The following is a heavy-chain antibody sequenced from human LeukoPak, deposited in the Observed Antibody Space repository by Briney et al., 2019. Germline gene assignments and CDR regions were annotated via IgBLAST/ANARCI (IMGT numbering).Heavy chain of an antibody. CDR1: GFTFSSNW. CDR3: ARGGGYSYGYVDY. CDR2: INSDETST. D-gene: IGHD5-18*01. J-gene: IGHJ4*02. Sequence: PGGSLRLSCATSGFTFSSNWMYWVRQAPGKGLVWVSRINSDETSTSYADSVKGRFTISRDNAKSTLYLQMNSLRAEDTAVYYCARGGGYSYGYVDYWGQGTLVTVSS. V-gene: IGHV3-74*01.